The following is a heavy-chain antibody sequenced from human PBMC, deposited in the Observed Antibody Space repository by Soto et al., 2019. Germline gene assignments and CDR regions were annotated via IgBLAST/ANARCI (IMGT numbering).Heavy chain of an antibody. J-gene: IGHJ4*02. CDR3: ARGRGIATRFFDY. D-gene: IGHD6-6*01. Sequence: PSETLSLTCAVYGGSFSGYYSSWIRQPPGKGLEWIGEINHDGITNYNPSLKSRVTISLDTSKNQFSLKLSSVSAADTAVYYCARGRGIATRFFDYWGRGTLVTVSS. CDR2: INHDGIT. CDR1: GGSFSGYY. V-gene: IGHV4-34*01.